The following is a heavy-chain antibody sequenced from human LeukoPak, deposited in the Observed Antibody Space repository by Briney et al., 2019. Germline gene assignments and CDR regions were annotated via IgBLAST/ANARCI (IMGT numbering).Heavy chain of an antibody. CDR1: GGTFSSYA. CDR3: ARSDSRGYYEPHY. D-gene: IGHD3-22*01. CDR2: IIPIFGTA. V-gene: IGHV1-69*01. J-gene: IGHJ4*02. Sequence: EASVKVSFKASGGTFSSYAISWVRQAPGQGLEWMGGIIPIFGTANYAQKFQGRVTITADESTSTAYMELSSLRSEDTAVYYCARSDSRGYYEPHYWGQGTLVTVSS.